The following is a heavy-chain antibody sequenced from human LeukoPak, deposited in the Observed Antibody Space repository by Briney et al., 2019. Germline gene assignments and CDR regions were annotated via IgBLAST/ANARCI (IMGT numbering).Heavy chain of an antibody. CDR2: IYYSGST. CDR1: GGSISSSSYY. Sequence: SETLSLTCTVSGGSISSSSYYWGWIRQPPGKGLEWIGSIYYSGSTYYNPSLKSRVTISVDTSKNQFSLKLSSVTAADTAVYYCASIFTVAGTGYFDYWGQGTLVTVSS. J-gene: IGHJ4*02. D-gene: IGHD6-19*01. CDR3: ASIFTVAGTGYFDY. V-gene: IGHV4-39*01.